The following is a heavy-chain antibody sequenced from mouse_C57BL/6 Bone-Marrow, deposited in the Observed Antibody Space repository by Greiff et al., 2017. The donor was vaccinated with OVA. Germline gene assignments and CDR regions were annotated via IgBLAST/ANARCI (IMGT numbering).Heavy chain of an antibody. J-gene: IGHJ2*01. CDR3: ARPLYYGYGDFDY. Sequence: EVKLVESGGGLVKPGGSLKLSCAASGFTFSDYGMHWVRQAPEKGLEWVAYISSGSSTIYYADTVKGRFTISRDNAKNTLFLQMTSLRSEDTAMYYCARPLYYGYGDFDYWGQGTTLTVSS. CDR1: GFTFSDYG. D-gene: IGHD2-2*01. V-gene: IGHV5-17*01. CDR2: ISSGSSTI.